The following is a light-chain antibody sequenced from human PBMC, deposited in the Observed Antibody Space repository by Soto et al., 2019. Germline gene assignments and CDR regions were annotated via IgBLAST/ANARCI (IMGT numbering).Light chain of an antibody. V-gene: IGKV1D-12*01. CDR3: QQANSFPPFT. CDR2: AAS. Sequence: DIQMTQSPSSVSASVGDRVTITCRASQGISSWFAWYQQKPGKAPKLLIYAASSLQSGVPSRLSGSGSGTDFPRAINLLQAEDFATYYCQQANSFPPFTFGPGTKVDI. J-gene: IGKJ3*01. CDR1: QGISSW.